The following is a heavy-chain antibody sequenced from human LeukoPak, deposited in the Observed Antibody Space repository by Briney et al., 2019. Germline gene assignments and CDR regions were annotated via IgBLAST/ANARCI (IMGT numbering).Heavy chain of an antibody. D-gene: IGHD3-3*01. J-gene: IGHJ3*02. V-gene: IGHV4-59*01. CDR2: IYYSGST. Sequence: SETLSLTCTVSGGSISSYYWSWIRQPPGKGLEWIGYIYYSGSTNYNPSLKSRVTISVDTSKNQFSLKLSSVTAADTAVYCCASGPGGDFWSGYYPSAFDIWGQGTMVTVSS. CDR1: GGSISSYY. CDR3: ASGPGGDFWSGYYPSAFDI.